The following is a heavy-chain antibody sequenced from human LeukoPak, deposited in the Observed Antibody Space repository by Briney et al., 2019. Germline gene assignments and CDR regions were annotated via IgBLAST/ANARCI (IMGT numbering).Heavy chain of an antibody. CDR2: IYYSGTT. CDR1: GDSISSGGFH. Sequence: PSQTLSLTCTVSGDSISSGGFHWIWIRQHPGKGLEWIGYIYYSGTTYYNPSLKSRITISVDTPKNQFSLKLSSVTAADTAVYYCARALRHDYFDFWGQGTLVTVSS. J-gene: IGHJ4*02. V-gene: IGHV4-31*03. CDR3: ARALRHDYFDF. D-gene: IGHD5-12*01.